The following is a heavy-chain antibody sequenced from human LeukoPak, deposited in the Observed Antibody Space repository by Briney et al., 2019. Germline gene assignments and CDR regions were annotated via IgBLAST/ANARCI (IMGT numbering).Heavy chain of an antibody. V-gene: IGHV3-23*01. CDR3: AKANWVSSADAVV. J-gene: IGHJ1*01. Sequence: GGSLRLSCAASRFIFRRYDMSWLRQAPARGLEGVSSLRGGGETFCADSVKGRFTLARDESRNTVYHEMNNLRVEDTAVYFCAKANWVSSADAVVWGQGTLVTVSS. CDR1: RFIFRRYD. D-gene: IGHD2-21*01. CDR2: LRGGGET.